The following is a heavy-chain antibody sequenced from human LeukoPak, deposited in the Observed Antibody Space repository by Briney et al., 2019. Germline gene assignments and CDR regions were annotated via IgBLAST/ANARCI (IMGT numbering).Heavy chain of an antibody. D-gene: IGHD1-26*01. CDR2: IYHAGST. Sequence: PSQTLSLTCAVSGGSISSGGYSWSWIRQAPGQGLVWIGYIYHAGSTYSNPSLKSRVTLSVDTSKNQLSLKLSSVTAADTAVYYCARGRGYGGNYLRAFDIWGQGTMVSVSS. J-gene: IGHJ3*02. CDR1: GGSISSGGYS. CDR3: ARGRGYGGNYLRAFDI. V-gene: IGHV4-30-2*01.